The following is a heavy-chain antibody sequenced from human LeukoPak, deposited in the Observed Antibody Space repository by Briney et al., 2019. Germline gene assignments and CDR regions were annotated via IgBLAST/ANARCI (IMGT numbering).Heavy chain of an antibody. CDR1: GFTFSSYA. V-gene: IGHV3-23*01. CDR3: ASGLVVVAAIPLDY. D-gene: IGHD2-15*01. CDR2: ISGSGGST. Sequence: GGSLRLSCAASGFTFSSYAMSWVRQAPGKGLEWVSAISGSGGSTYYADSVKGRFTISRDNSKNTLYLQMNSLRAEDTAVYYCASGLVVVAAIPLDYWGQGTLVTVSS. J-gene: IGHJ4*02.